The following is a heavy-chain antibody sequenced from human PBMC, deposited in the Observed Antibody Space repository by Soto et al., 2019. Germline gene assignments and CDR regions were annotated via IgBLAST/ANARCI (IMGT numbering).Heavy chain of an antibody. D-gene: IGHD2-2*01. V-gene: IGHV1-69*06. CDR1: GGTFSSYA. Sequence: ASVKVSCKASGGTFSSYAISWVRQAPGQGLEWMGGIIPIFGTANYAQKFQGRVTITADKSTSTAYMELSSLRSEDTAVYYCASRLPAANYYYGMDVWGRGTTVTVSS. CDR2: IIPIFGTA. CDR3: ASRLPAANYYYGMDV. J-gene: IGHJ6*02.